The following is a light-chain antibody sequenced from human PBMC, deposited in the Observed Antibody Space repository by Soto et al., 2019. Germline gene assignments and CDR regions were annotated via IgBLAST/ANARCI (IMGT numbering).Light chain of an antibody. CDR1: SSDVGGYTY. CDR3: SSYTSTSNYV. V-gene: IGLV2-14*01. J-gene: IGLJ1*01. Sequence: VLTQPASVSGSPGQSITISCTGTSSDVGGYTYVSWYQQHPGKDPKLMIYEVSNRPSGVSNRFSGSKSGNTASLTISGLQAEDEADYYCSSYTSTSNYVFGTGTKVTV. CDR2: EVS.